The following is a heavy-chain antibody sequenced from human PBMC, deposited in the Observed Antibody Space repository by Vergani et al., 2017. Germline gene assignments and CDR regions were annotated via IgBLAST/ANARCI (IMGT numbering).Heavy chain of an antibody. CDR3: AGNVWFGELFDW. D-gene: IGHD3-10*01. Sequence: EVQLLESGGGLVQPGGSLRLSCAASGFTFSSYAMSWVRQAPGKGLEWVSAISGSGGSTYYADSVKGRFTISRDNSKNTLYLQMNSLRAEDTAVYYCAGNVWFGELFDWWGEASLVTVSS. CDR1: GFTFSSYA. J-gene: IGHJ4*02. CDR2: ISGSGGST. V-gene: IGHV3-23*01.